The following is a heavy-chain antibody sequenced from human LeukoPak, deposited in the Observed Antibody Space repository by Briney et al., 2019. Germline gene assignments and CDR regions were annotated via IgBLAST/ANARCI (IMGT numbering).Heavy chain of an antibody. CDR1: GFTFSNAW. V-gene: IGHV3-15*01. J-gene: IGHJ5*02. CDR2: VRSETDGGTT. Sequence: KPGGSLRLSCAASGFTFSNAWMSWVRQAPGKGLEWVSRVRSETDGGTTDYAAPVQGRFTISRDDSKNTLYLQMNSLETDDTAVYYCTPLSYAAAPTWGQGTLATVSS. D-gene: IGHD2-2*01. CDR3: TPLSYAAAPT.